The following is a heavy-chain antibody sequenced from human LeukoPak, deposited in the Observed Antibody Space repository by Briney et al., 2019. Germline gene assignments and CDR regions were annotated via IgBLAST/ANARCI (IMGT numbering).Heavy chain of an antibody. D-gene: IGHD2-15*01. CDR1: GYTLTELS. V-gene: IGHV1-24*01. J-gene: IGHJ4*02. CDR3: AKGTPDRRHCSGGSCYLYYFDY. CDR2: FDPEDGET. Sequence: SVKVSCKVSGYTLTELSMHWVRQAPGKGLEWMGGFDPEDGETIYAQKFQGRVTMTEDTSTDTAYMELSSLRAEDTAVYYCAKGTPDRRHCSGGSCYLYYFDYWGQGTLVTVSS.